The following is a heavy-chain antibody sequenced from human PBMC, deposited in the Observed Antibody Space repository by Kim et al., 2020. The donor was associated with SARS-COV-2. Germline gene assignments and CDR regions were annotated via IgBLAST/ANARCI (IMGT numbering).Heavy chain of an antibody. J-gene: IGHJ4*02. CDR3: ARARITMIVVVTYFDY. V-gene: IGHV4-31*02. Sequence: SLKRRVTISVDPAKNQFSLKLSSVTAADTAVYYCARARITMIVVVTYFDYWGQGTLVTVSS. D-gene: IGHD3-22*01.